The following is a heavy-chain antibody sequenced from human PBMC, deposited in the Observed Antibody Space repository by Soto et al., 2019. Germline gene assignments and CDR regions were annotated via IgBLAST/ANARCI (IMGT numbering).Heavy chain of an antibody. J-gene: IGHJ4*02. D-gene: IGHD1-1*01. CDR2: INPNSGGT. CDR3: AREPATAKPEGVDF. V-gene: IGHV1-2*02. Sequence: QVQLVQSGAEVKKPGASVKVSCKASGYNFNIYGINWVRQAPGQGLELMGWINPNSGGTKYAPKFQGGVTMTRDTSITTAYMELSRLRSGDTAVYYCAREPATAKPEGVDFWGQGTLVTVSS. CDR1: GYNFNIYG.